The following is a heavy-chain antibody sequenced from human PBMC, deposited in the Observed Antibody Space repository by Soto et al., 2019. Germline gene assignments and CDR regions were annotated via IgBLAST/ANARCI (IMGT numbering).Heavy chain of an antibody. V-gene: IGHV1-3*01. J-gene: IGHJ4*02. CDR2: INGGNGDT. D-gene: IGHD2-2*01. CDR1: GYTFTGYA. Sequence: ASGKVSCKASGYTFTGYAIHWLRQSPGQRLEWMGWINGGNGDTKYSQKFQGRVTITRDTSASTAYMELTSLGSEDTAVYHCARGYCSSTSCQYYFDFWGQGTPVTVSS. CDR3: ARGYCSSTSCQYYFDF.